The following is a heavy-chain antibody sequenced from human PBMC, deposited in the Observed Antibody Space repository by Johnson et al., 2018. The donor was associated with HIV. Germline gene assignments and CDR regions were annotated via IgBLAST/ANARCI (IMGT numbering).Heavy chain of an antibody. CDR1: GFTFSSYA. J-gene: IGHJ3*02. Sequence: QVQLVESGGGVVQPGRSLRLSCAASGFTFSSYAMHWVRQAPGKGLEWVAVISYDGSNEYYADSVRGRFTISRDNSKNTLYLQMNSLRPGDTAVYYCAREGGWHIVVVTTIEGAFATWGQGTMVTVST. CDR2: ISYDGSNE. D-gene: IGHD2-21*02. V-gene: IGHV3-30*04. CDR3: AREGGWHIVVVTTIEGAFAT.